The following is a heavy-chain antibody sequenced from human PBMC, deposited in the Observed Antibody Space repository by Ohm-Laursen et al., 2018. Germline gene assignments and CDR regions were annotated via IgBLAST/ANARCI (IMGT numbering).Heavy chain of an antibody. CDR1: GFIVSSTY. Sequence: SLRLSCTASGFIVSSTYMDRVRQAPGKGLEYVAVIYTGGSTDYADSVKGRFTISRDNSKNTLYLQMNSLRVEDTAVYYCVGEGDGTSYQWWGQGTLVTVSS. CDR2: IYTGGST. CDR3: VGEGDGTSYQW. J-gene: IGHJ4*02. D-gene: IGHD2-21*02. V-gene: IGHV3-53*01.